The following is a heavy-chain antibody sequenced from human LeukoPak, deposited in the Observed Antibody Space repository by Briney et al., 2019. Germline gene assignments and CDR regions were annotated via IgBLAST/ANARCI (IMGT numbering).Heavy chain of an antibody. V-gene: IGHV4-59*01. Sequence: SETLSLTCSVSGMSISSYYWSWIRQPPVKGLEWIGYMYYSGSINYNPSLKSRVTISIDTSRNQFSLKLSSVTAADTAVYYCATYHFRGDTSHYFDYWGQGTLVTVSS. CDR3: ATYHFRGDTSHYFDY. J-gene: IGHJ4*02. CDR2: MYYSGSI. D-gene: IGHD3-10*02. CDR1: GMSISSYY.